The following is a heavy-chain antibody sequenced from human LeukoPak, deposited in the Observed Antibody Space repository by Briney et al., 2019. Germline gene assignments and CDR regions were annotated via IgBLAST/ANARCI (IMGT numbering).Heavy chain of an antibody. CDR3: ARLTEFGEDY. J-gene: IGHJ4*02. Sequence: SETLSLTCTVSGGSISSSSYYWGWIRQPPGKGLEWIGSIYYSGSTYYNPSLKSRVTISIDTSKNQFSLKLSSVTAADTAVYYCARLTEFGEDYWGQGTLVTVSS. V-gene: IGHV4-39*01. CDR1: GGSISSSSYY. CDR2: IYYSGST. D-gene: IGHD3-10*02.